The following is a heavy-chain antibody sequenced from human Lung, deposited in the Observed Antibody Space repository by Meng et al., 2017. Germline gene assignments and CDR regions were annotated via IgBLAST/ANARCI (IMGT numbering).Heavy chain of an antibody. CDR3: ARKAGNCISTTCYSLDY. V-gene: IGHV1-69*05. J-gene: IGHJ4*02. D-gene: IGHD2-2*01. CDR2: INAVFGTT. Sequence: SVKVSCKALGGIFSNYVIGWVRQAPGQGLEWMGGINAVFGTTNYAQKFQGRVTITTDESTSTVYMELTRLTSEDMAVYFCARKAGNCISTTCYSLDYWGQGTLVTVSS. CDR1: GGIFSNYV.